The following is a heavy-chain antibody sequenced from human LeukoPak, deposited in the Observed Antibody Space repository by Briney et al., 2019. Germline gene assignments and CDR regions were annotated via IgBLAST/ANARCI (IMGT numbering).Heavy chain of an antibody. Sequence: ASVKVSCKASGYTFTSYYMHWVRQAPGQGLEWVGIINPSGGSTSYAQKFQGRVTMTRDTSTSTVYMELSSLRSEDTAVYYCASYDSSGYYYSGLDYWGQGTLVTVSS. CDR3: ASYDSSGYYYSGLDY. J-gene: IGHJ4*02. V-gene: IGHV1-46*01. D-gene: IGHD3-22*01. CDR2: INPSGGST. CDR1: GYTFTSYY.